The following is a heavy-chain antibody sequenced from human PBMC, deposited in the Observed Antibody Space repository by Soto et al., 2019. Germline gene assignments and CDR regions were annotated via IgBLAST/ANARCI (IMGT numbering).Heavy chain of an antibody. Sequence: GGSLRLSCAASGFTFSSYAMSWVRQAPGKGMEWVSAISGSGGGTYYADTVKGRFTISRDNSKNTLYLQMNSLRAEDTAVYYCAKAGLHSSGWPDWFDPWGQGTLVTVSS. V-gene: IGHV3-23*01. CDR1: GFTFSSYA. D-gene: IGHD6-19*01. CDR3: AKAGLHSSGWPDWFDP. CDR2: ISGSGGGT. J-gene: IGHJ5*02.